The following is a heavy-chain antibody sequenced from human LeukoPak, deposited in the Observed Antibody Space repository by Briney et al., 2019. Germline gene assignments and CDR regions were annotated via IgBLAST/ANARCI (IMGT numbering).Heavy chain of an antibody. CDR1: GFTFSSYG. CDR3: AKDWGGGYSHFFDY. CDR2: ILYDGSNR. J-gene: IGHJ4*02. Sequence: GGSLRLSRAASGFTFSSYGMHWVRQAPGKGLEWVAFILYDGSNRDCADSVKGRFTISRDISKSTLYLQMNSLRAEDTAVYYCAKDWGGGYSHFFDYWGQGTLVTVSS. V-gene: IGHV3-30*02. D-gene: IGHD5-24*01.